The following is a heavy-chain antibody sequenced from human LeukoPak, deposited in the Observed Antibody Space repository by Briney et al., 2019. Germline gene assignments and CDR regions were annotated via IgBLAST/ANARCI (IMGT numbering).Heavy chain of an antibody. CDR2: IRYDGSDK. CDR1: GFNFSNYD. Sequence: GGSLRLSCAASGFNFSNYDMHWVRQAPGKGLEWVAFIRYDGSDKYYVDSVKGRFTISRDNSKNTLYVQMNSLRNEDTAVYYCAKGDTSWGQGTLVTVSS. CDR3: AKGDTS. V-gene: IGHV3-30*02. J-gene: IGHJ5*02. D-gene: IGHD2-21*02.